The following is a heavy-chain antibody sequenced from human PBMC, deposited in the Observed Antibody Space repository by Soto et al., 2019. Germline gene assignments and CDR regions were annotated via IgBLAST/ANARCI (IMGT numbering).Heavy chain of an antibody. CDR3: ARDRAHKFDI. V-gene: IGHV1-46*01. CDR2: INADNGNT. Sequence: ASVKVSCKASGYTFTSYYMHWVRQAPGQGLEWMGIINADNGNTSYAQKLQGRVTMTRDTSTTTVYMELRSLRSEDTAVYFCARDRAHKFDIWGQGTMVTVSS. CDR1: GYTFTSYY. J-gene: IGHJ3*02.